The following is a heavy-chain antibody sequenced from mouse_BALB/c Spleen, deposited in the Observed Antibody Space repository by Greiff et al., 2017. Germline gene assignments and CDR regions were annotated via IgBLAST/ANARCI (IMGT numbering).Heavy chain of an antibody. CDR2: ISNGGGST. D-gene: IGHD2-1*01. Sequence: EVMLVESGGGLVQPGGSLKLSCAASGFTFSSYTMSWVRQTPEKRLEWVAYISNGGGSTYYPDTVKGRFTISRDNAKNTLYLQMSSLKSEDTAMYYCARQKYGNYPYAMDYWGQGTSVTVSS. J-gene: IGHJ4*01. CDR1: GFTFSSYT. V-gene: IGHV5-12-2*01. CDR3: ARQKYGNYPYAMDY.